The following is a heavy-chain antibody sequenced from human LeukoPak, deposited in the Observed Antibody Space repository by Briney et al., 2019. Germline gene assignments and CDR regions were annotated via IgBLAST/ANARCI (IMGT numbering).Heavy chain of an antibody. V-gene: IGHV1-2*02. J-gene: IGHJ5*02. CDR3: ARGDASTYYDIGFDP. CDR2: INPNSGGT. Sequence: ASVKVSCKASGYTFTGYNIHWVRQVPGQGPEWMGWINPNSGGTNYAQKLQGRVTMTTDTSPSTAYMELRSLRSDDTAVYYCARGDASTYYDIGFDPWGQGTLVTVSS. CDR1: GYTFTGYN. D-gene: IGHD3-9*01.